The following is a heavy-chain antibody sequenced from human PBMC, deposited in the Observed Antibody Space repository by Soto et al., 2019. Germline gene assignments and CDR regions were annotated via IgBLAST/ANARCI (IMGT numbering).Heavy chain of an antibody. Sequence: VQLVESGGGVVQPGRSLRLSCAASGFTFSDYAMHWVRQAPGKGLEWVAVVSHDGRNTHYADSVKGRFNISRDSSKNTVSLELTSLRAEDTAVYYCAKGGRQWLVTSDFNYCGQGALVTVSS. CDR2: VSHDGRNT. J-gene: IGHJ4*02. CDR1: GFTFSDYA. V-gene: IGHV3-30*18. D-gene: IGHD6-19*01. CDR3: AKGGRQWLVTSDFNY.